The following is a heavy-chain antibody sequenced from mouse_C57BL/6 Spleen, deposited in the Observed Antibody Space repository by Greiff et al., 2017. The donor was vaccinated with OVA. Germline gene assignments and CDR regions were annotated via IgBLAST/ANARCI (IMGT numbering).Heavy chain of an antibody. CDR2: IYPGDGDT. CDR3: AREGYYGSSGDFDV. CDR1: GYAFSSSW. V-gene: IGHV1-82*01. Sequence: LVESGPELVKPGASVKISCKASGYAFSSSWMNWVKQRPGKGLEWIGRIYPGDGDTNYNGKFKGKATLTADKSSSTAYMQLSSLTSEDSAVYFCAREGYYGSSGDFDVWGTGTTVTVSS. D-gene: IGHD1-1*01. J-gene: IGHJ1*03.